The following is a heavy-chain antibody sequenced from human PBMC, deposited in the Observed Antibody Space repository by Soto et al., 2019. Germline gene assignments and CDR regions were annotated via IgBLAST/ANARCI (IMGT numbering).Heavy chain of an antibody. V-gene: IGHV3-23*01. CDR3: AKGQQWLVWRGLFDY. J-gene: IGHJ4*02. Sequence: EVQLLESGGGLVQPGGSLRLSCAASGFTFSSYAMSWVRQAPGKGLEWVSAISGSGGSTYYADSVKGRFTISRDNSKNTLYLQMNSLRAKDTAVYYCAKGQQWLVWRGLFDYWGQGTLVTVSS. CDR2: ISGSGGST. D-gene: IGHD6-19*01. CDR1: GFTFSSYA.